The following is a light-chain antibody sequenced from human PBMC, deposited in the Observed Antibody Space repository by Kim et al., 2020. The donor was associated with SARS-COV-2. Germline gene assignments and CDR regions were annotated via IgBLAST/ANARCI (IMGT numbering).Light chain of an antibody. J-gene: IGKJ2*01. CDR1: RGISTY. CDR2: GAS. CDR3: QQYNTYPYT. Sequence: SASVEDSVTITYRASRGISTYLAWFQQKPGKAPRSLIYGASNLHSGVPSKFSGSGSGTDFTLIISSLQPEDFATYYCQQYNTYPYTFGQGTKLEI. V-gene: IGKV1-16*02.